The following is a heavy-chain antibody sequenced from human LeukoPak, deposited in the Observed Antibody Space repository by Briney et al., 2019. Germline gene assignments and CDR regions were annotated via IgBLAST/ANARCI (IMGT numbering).Heavy chain of an antibody. J-gene: IGHJ5*02. V-gene: IGHV1-58*01. CDR3: ARDHSGSQHWFDP. D-gene: IGHD1-26*01. Sequence: GTSVKVSCKASGFTFTSSAVQWVRQARGQRLEWIGWIVVGSGNTNYAQKFQGRVTMTRDTSTSTVYMELSSLRSDDTALYYCARDHSGSQHWFDPWGQGTLVIVSS. CDR2: IVVGSGNT. CDR1: GFTFTSSA.